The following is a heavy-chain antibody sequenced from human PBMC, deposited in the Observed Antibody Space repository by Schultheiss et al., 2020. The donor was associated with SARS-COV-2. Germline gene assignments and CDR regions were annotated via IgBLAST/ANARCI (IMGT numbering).Heavy chain of an antibody. CDR3: ASSSPVTIFGVVSYYYYGMDV. V-gene: IGHV4-59*12. Sequence: SETLSLTCTVSGGSISSYYWSWIRQPPGKGLEWIGYIYYSGSTNYNPSLKSRVTISVDTSKNQFSLKLSSVTAADTAVYYCASSSPVTIFGVVSYYYYGMDVWGQGTTVTVSS. CDR1: GGSISSYY. CDR2: IYYSGST. D-gene: IGHD3-3*01. J-gene: IGHJ6*02.